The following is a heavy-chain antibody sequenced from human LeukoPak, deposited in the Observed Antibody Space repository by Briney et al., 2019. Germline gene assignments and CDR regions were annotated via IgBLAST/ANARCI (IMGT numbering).Heavy chain of an antibody. Sequence: SETLSLTCTVSGGSISSGGYYWSWIRQPPGKGLEWIGEINHSGSTNYNPSLKSRVTISVDTSKNQFSLKLSSVTAADTAVYYCASLRYFDWLAAQNWFDPWGQGTLVTVSS. V-gene: IGHV4-39*07. CDR1: GGSISSGGYY. J-gene: IGHJ5*02. D-gene: IGHD3-9*01. CDR2: INHSGST. CDR3: ASLRYFDWLAAQNWFDP.